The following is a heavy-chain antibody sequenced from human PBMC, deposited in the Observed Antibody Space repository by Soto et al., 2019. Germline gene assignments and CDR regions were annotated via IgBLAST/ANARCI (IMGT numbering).Heavy chain of an antibody. D-gene: IGHD3-22*01. CDR1: GFTFSSYG. V-gene: IGHV3-30*18. J-gene: IGHJ6*02. CDR3: AKEFRADRDSSCLYYYYYGMDV. Sequence: QVQLVESGGGVVQPGRSLRLSCAASGFTFSSYGMHWVRQAPGKGLEWVAVISYAGSNKYYADSVKGRFTISRDNSKNPLYLQMNSMRAEDTAVYYCAKEFRADRDSSCLYYYYYGMDVWGQGTTVTVSS. CDR2: ISYAGSNK.